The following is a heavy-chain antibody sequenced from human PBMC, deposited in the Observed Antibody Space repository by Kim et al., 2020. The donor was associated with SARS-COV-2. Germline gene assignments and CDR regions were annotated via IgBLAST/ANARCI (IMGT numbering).Heavy chain of an antibody. D-gene: IGHD3-10*01. CDR2: IKQDGSEK. CDR3: ARDGRFGELLGYYYGMVG. CDR1: GFTFSSYW. Sequence: GGSLRFSCAASGFTFSSYWMRWVRQAPGKGLEWVANIKQDGSEKYYVDSVKGRFTISRDNAKNSLYLQMNSLRAEDTALYYCARDGRFGELLGYYYGMVGWGPRNTVTVSS. J-gene: IGHJ6*02. V-gene: IGHV3-7*01.